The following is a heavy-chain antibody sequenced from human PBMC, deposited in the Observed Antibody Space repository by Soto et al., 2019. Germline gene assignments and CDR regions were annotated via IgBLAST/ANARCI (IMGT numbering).Heavy chain of an antibody. CDR2: IYYSGST. D-gene: IGHD5-18*01. Sequence: QLQLQESGPGLVKPSETLSLTCTVSGGSISSSSYYWGWIRQPPGKGLEWIGSIYYSGSTYYNPSLKSRVTISVDTSKNQFSLKLSSVTAADTAVYYCARALGYSSGYDYYYYGMDVWGQGTTVTVSS. V-gene: IGHV4-39*01. CDR1: GGSISSSSYY. J-gene: IGHJ6*02. CDR3: ARALGYSSGYDYYYYGMDV.